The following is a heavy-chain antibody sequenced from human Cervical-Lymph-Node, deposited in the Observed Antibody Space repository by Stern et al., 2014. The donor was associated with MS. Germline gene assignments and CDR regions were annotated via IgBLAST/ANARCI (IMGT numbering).Heavy chain of an antibody. D-gene: IGHD4-17*01. CDR2: IYYSGSN. V-gene: IGHV4-30-4*01. J-gene: IGHJ4*02. CDR3: ARMKTGLRENRGFDF. CDR1: GDSINSGDFH. Sequence: QVQLQESGPGLVQPSETLSLTCSVSGDSINSGDFHWSWVRQSPGKGLEWIGYIYYSGSNYNNPSLKSRVTMSIDTSTNQFSLNLTSVTAADTALYYCARMKTGLRENRGFDFWGQGTQVTVSS.